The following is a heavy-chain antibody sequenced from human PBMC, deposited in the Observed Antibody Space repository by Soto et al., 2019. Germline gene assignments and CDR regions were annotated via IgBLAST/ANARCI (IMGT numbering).Heavy chain of an antibody. Sequence: EVQLLESGGGLVQPGGSLGLSCAASGFTFSAYAMSWVRQAPGKGLEWVSGIRGSGGITQYADSVKGRFTISRDNSKNTLYLQMNSLRAEDTAVYFCAKDLWELSYYFDYWGQGSLVTVSS. CDR1: GFTFSAYA. CDR2: IRGSGGIT. D-gene: IGHD1-26*01. CDR3: AKDLWELSYYFDY. J-gene: IGHJ4*02. V-gene: IGHV3-23*01.